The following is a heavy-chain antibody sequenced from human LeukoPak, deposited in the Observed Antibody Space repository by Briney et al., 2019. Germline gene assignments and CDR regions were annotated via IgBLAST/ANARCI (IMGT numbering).Heavy chain of an antibody. CDR3: AKGVSSSWTFDY. D-gene: IGHD6-13*01. J-gene: IGHJ4*02. CDR2: IKGSGGGT. V-gene: IGHV3-23*01. Sequence: GGCLRLSCAASVFTFCRFAMSWVRQGPGEGLEWVSTIKGSGGGTFYADSVRGRFTISRDNSKNTLYLQMNSLRAEDTAVYYCAKGVSSSWTFDYWGQGTLVTVSS. CDR1: VFTFCRFA.